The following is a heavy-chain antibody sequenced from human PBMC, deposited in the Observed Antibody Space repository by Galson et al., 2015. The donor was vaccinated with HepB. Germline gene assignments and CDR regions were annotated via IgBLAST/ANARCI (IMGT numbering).Heavy chain of an antibody. D-gene: IGHD2-2*01. V-gene: IGHV3-11*01. J-gene: IGHJ5*02. CDR3: ARVRGGDIVVVPAARSIGWFDP. Sequence: SLRLSCAASGFTFSDYYMSWIRQAPGKGLEWVSYISSSGSTIYYADSVKGRFTISRDNAKNSLYLQMNSLRAEDTAVYYCARVRGGDIVVVPAARSIGWFDPWGQGTLVTVSS. CDR2: ISSSGSTI. CDR1: GFTFSDYY.